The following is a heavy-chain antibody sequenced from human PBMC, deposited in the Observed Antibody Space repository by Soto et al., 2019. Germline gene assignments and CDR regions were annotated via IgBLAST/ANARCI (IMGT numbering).Heavy chain of an antibody. J-gene: IGHJ5*02. V-gene: IGHV3-23*01. CDR2: ISGSGGST. CDR3: AKDSFGYSSSPRWFDP. D-gene: IGHD6-6*01. Sequence: GGSLRLSCAASGFTFSSYAMSWVRQAPGKGLEWVSAISGSGGSTYYADSVKGRFTISRDNSKNTLYLQMNSLRAEDTAVYYCAKDSFGYSSSPRWFDPWGQGTLVTVSS. CDR1: GFTFSSYA.